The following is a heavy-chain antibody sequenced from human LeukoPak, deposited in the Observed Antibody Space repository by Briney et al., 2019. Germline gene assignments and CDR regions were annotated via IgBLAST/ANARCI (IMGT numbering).Heavy chain of an antibody. V-gene: IGHV3-23*01. CDR1: GFTVSSNY. Sequence: GGSLRLSCAASGFTVSSNYMSWVRQAPGKGLEWVSAISGSGGSTYYADSVKGRFTISRDNSKNTLYLQMNSLRAEDTAVYYCAKKPRPTYSSGWYVGYYFDYWGQGTLVTVSS. J-gene: IGHJ4*02. D-gene: IGHD6-19*01. CDR2: ISGSGGST. CDR3: AKKPRPTYSSGWYVGYYFDY.